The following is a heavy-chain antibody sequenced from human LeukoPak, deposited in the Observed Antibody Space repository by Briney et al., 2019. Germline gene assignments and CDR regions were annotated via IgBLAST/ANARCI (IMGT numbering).Heavy chain of an antibody. CDR1: GFTFSSYA. V-gene: IGHV3-23*01. CDR3: AKDPYDFWSGYYRFDY. J-gene: IGHJ4*02. Sequence: PGGSLRLSCAASGFTFSSYATSWVRQAPGKGLEWVSAISGSGGSTYYADSVKGRFTISRDNSKNTLYLQMNSLRAEDTAVYYCAKDPYDFWSGYYRFDYWGQGTLVTVSS. D-gene: IGHD3-3*01. CDR2: ISGSGGST.